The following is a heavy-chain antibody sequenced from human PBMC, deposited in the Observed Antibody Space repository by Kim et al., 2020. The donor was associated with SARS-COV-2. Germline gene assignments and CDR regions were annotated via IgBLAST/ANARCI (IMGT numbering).Heavy chain of an antibody. Sequence: GGSLRLSCAASGFTFSSYEMNWVRQAPGKGLEWVSYISSSGSTIYYADSVKGRFTISRDNAKNSLYLQMNSLRAEDTAVYYCARDLRITSFGVVMDYYYMDVWGKGTTVTVSS. V-gene: IGHV3-48*03. D-gene: IGHD3-3*01. J-gene: IGHJ6*03. CDR1: GFTFSSYE. CDR3: ARDLRITSFGVVMDYYYMDV. CDR2: ISSSGSTI.